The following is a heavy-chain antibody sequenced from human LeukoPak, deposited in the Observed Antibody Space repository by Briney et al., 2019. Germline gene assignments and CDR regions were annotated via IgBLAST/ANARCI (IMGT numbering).Heavy chain of an antibody. CDR2: TYYRSKWSN. D-gene: IGHD1-1*01. CDR1: GDNVSSNSAA. V-gene: IGHV6-1*01. CDR3: TGEQLAAPDAFDI. Sequence: SQTLSLTCIISGDNVSSNSAAWNWIRQSPSRGLEWLGRTYYRSKWSNDYAVSVRSRITINPDTSKNQFSLQLNSVTPADTAVYYCTGEQLAAPDAFDIWGQGTMVTVSS. J-gene: IGHJ3*02.